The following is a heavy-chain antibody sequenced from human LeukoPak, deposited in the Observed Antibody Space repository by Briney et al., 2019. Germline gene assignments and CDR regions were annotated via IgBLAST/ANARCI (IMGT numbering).Heavy chain of an antibody. V-gene: IGHV4-38-2*02. Sequence: PSETLSLTCSVSGYSISSGYFWGLIRQPPGKGLEWIGTIYHSGSTYYNPSLKSRVTISVDTSKNQFSLKLSSVTAADTAVYYCAREASQKGAHYMDVWGKGTTVTISS. D-gene: IGHD3-16*01. CDR1: GYSISSGYF. CDR3: AREASQKGAHYMDV. CDR2: IYHSGST. J-gene: IGHJ6*03.